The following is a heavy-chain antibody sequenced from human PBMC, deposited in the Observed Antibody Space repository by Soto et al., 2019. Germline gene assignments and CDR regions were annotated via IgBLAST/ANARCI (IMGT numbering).Heavy chain of an antibody. CDR2: IYPGDSDT. D-gene: IGHD3-3*01. CDR3: ARHKKSGGQKYYDFWSGYRGYYYYGMDV. CDR1: GYSFTSYW. J-gene: IGHJ6*02. V-gene: IGHV5-51*01. Sequence: GESLKISCKGSGYSFTSYWIGWVRQMPGKGLEWMGIIYPGDSDTRYSPSFQGQVTISADKSISTAYLQWSSLKASDTAMYYCARHKKSGGQKYYDFWSGYRGYYYYGMDVWGQGTTVTVSS.